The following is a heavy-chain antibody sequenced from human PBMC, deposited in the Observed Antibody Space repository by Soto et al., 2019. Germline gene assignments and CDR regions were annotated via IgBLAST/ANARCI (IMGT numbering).Heavy chain of an antibody. D-gene: IGHD3-3*01. V-gene: IGHV1-69*01. J-gene: IGHJ4*02. Sequence: QVQLVQSGAEVKKPGSSVKVSCKASGGAFSSFDISWVRQAPGLGLEWMGGSIPVLGTTSYAQKFQGRITINADASTRTAHKELYSLRPDDTAIYSCARARAERERSYYFWGGSFDSWGQGTLVTVSS. CDR3: ARARAERERSYYFWGGSFDS. CDR1: GGAFSSFD. CDR2: SIPVLGTT.